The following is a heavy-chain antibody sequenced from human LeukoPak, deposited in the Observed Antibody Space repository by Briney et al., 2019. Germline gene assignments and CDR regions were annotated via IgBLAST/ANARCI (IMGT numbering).Heavy chain of an antibody. V-gene: IGHV3-23*01. CDR3: AKSNKGLVIADYFDY. CDR2: ISGSGGST. D-gene: IGHD3-3*01. Sequence: GGSLRLSCAASGFTFSSYAMSWVRQAPGKGLEWVSAISGSGGSTYYADSVKGRFTISRDNSKNTLYLQMNSLRAEDTAVYYCAKSNKGLVIADYFDYWGQGTLVTVSS. J-gene: IGHJ4*02. CDR1: GFTFSSYA.